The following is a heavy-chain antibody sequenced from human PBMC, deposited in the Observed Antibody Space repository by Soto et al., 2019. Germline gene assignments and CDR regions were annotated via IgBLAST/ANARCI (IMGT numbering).Heavy chain of an antibody. J-gene: IGHJ4*02. CDR2: IKKDGSER. D-gene: IGHD2-15*01. Sequence: EVQLVESGGGLVQPGGSLRLSCAASGFSFGSYWMNWVRHAPGKGLEWVAIIKKDGSERYYVDSVEGRFIISRDNGKNSLDLQMDRPRAEDQAVYLLAGGPWWLIDYWGRGTLVIVSS. CDR1: GFSFGSYW. CDR3: AGGPWWLIDY. V-gene: IGHV3-7*03.